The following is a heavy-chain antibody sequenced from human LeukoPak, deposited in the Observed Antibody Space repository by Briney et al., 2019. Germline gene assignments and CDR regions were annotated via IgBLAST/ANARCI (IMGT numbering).Heavy chain of an antibody. D-gene: IGHD5-18*01. CDR1: GGSISSYY. Sequence: SETMSLTCTVSGGSISSYYWSWIRQPPGKGLEWIGYIYYSGSTNYNPSLKSRVTISVDTSKNQFSLKLSSVTAADTAVYYCARVNSYGPPYYFDYWGREPWSPSPQ. J-gene: IGHJ4*02. CDR3: ARVNSYGPPYYFDY. CDR2: IYYSGST. V-gene: IGHV4-59*01.